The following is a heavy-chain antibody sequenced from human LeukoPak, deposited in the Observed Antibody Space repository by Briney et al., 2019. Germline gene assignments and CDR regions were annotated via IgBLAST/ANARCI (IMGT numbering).Heavy chain of an antibody. Sequence: GRSLRLSCAASGSTFSSYGMHWVRQAPGKGLEWVAIISYDGSNKYYADSVKGRFTISRDNSKNTLYLQMISLRAEDTAVYYCVLTDHGDTWGQGTLVTVSS. V-gene: IGHV3-30*03. J-gene: IGHJ5*02. CDR1: GSTFSSYG. D-gene: IGHD4-17*01. CDR2: ISYDGSNK. CDR3: VLTDHGDT.